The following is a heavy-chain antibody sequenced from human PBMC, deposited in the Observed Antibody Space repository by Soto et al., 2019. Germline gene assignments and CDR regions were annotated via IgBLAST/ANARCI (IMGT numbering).Heavy chain of an antibody. D-gene: IGHD2-15*01. CDR2: INASNGNS. J-gene: IGHJ4*02. CDR1: GYTFTSYA. V-gene: IGHV1-3*05. Sequence: QVQLVQSGAEEKKPGASVKVSCKASGYTFTSYAMHWVRQAPGQRLEWMGWINASNGNSKYSQKFQGRVTITRDTGARTAYMELSSLTPEDTDVYYCGRNKGGWYADYWWQGALVTDSS. CDR3: GRNKGGWYADY.